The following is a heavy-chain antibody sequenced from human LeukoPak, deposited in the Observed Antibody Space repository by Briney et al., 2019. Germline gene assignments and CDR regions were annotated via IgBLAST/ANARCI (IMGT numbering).Heavy chain of an antibody. D-gene: IGHD4-17*01. Sequence: GGSLRLSCTASGFTVSSNYMSWVRQAPGKGLEWVSVIYSGGTTCYADSVKGRFTISRDNSKNTLYLQMNSLRAEDTAVYYCARDSTTVTTDYWGQGTLVTVSS. CDR3: ARDSTTVTTDY. CDR1: GFTVSSNY. J-gene: IGHJ4*02. CDR2: IYSGGTT. V-gene: IGHV3-66*02.